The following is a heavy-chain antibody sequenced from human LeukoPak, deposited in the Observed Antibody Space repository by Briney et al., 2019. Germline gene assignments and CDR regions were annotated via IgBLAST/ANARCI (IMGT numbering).Heavy chain of an antibody. J-gene: IGHJ6*03. Sequence: SETLSLTCTVSGYSISSGYYWGWIRQPPGKGLEWIGSIYHSGSTYYNPSLKSRVTISVDTSKNQFSLKLSSVTAADTAVYFCARTQEAGYSSGRYDSYYYYMDVWGKGTTVTISS. CDR2: IYHSGST. CDR1: GYSISSGYY. CDR3: ARTQEAGYSSGRYDSYYYYMDV. D-gene: IGHD6-19*01. V-gene: IGHV4-38-2*02.